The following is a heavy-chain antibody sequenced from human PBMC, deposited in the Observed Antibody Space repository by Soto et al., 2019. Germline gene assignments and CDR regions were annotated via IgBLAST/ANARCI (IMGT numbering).Heavy chain of an antibody. CDR1: GFTFSSYA. D-gene: IGHD6-19*01. CDR2: MSGTGGST. V-gene: IGHV3-23*01. CDR3: AKAGFSSGWSPCYCDY. Sequence: EVQLLESGGGLVQPGRSLRLSCAASGFTFSSYAMNWVRQAPGKGLEWVSDMSGTGGSTYYADSVKGRFTLSRDNSKNTLYLQMSRLGVEDTAVFYCAKAGFSSGWSPCYCDYWGQGSLVTVSS. J-gene: IGHJ4*02.